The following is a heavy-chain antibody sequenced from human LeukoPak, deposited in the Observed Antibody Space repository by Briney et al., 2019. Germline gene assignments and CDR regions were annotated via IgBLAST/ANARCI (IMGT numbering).Heavy chain of an antibody. J-gene: IGHJ4*02. CDR2: ISSSGTNM. D-gene: IGHD1-14*01. V-gene: IGHV3-21*01. Sequence: KPGGSLRLSCAASGFTFSSNSMNWVRQAPGKGLEWVSSISSSGTNMFYADSVKGRFTISRDNAKNSLFLQMNSLRAEDTAVYYCAGDDRTGYWGQGTLVTVSS. CDR3: AGDDRTGY. CDR1: GFTFSSNS.